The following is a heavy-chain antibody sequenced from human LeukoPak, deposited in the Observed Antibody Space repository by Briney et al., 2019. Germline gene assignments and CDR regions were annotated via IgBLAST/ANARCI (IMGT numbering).Heavy chain of an antibody. CDR1: GGSISSYY. CDR2: IYTSGST. D-gene: IGHD2-21*02. V-gene: IGHV4-4*07. J-gene: IGHJ5*02. Sequence: SETLSLTCTVSGGSISSYYWSWIRQPAGKGLEWIGRIYTSGSTNYNPSLKSRVTMSVDTSKNQFSLKLSSVTAADTAIYYCARRSGDWEVNWFDPWGQGTLVTVSS. CDR3: ARRSGDWEVNWFDP.